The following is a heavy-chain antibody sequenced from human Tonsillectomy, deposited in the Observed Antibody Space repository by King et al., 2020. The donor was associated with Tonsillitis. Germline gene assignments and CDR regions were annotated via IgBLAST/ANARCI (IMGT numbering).Heavy chain of an antibody. Sequence: VQLVESGGGLVXXGGSLRVSCAASGFTFSSYSMNWVRQAPGKGLEWVSSISSSSSYIYYADSVKGRFTISRDNAKNSLYLQINSLRAEDTAVYYCARDVGFGEWDYYYGMDVWGQGTTVTVSS. CDR2: ISSSSSYI. J-gene: IGHJ6*02. D-gene: IGHD3-10*01. V-gene: IGHV3-21*01. CDR1: GFTFSSYS. CDR3: ARDVGFGEWDYYYGMDV.